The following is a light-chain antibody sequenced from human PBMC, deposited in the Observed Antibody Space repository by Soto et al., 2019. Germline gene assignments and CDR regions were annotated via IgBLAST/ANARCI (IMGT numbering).Light chain of an antibody. Sequence: DIVMTQSQDSLAVSRGERATINCKSSQRVLYSSNNKNSVAWYQQKPGQPPQLLIYWASTRESGVPDRFSGSESGTDFTLTISSLQAEDVGVYYCQQYSTTQWTFGQGFKVEIK. V-gene: IGKV4-1*01. CDR1: QRVLYSSNNKNS. CDR2: WAS. J-gene: IGKJ1*01. CDR3: QQYSTTQWT.